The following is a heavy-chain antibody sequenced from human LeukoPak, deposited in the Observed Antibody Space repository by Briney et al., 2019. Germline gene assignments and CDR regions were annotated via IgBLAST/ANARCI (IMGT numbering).Heavy chain of an antibody. CDR3: ARGYCGTTRCLPVGFDP. Sequence: PGESLKISCKGSGYKFNNYWIGWVRQMPGKGLEWIGIIYPGDSDTRYSPSFQGQVTISVDKSISTAYLQWSSLQASDTAMYYCARGYCGTTRCLPVGFDPWGQGTLVTVSS. J-gene: IGHJ5*02. D-gene: IGHD2-2*01. V-gene: IGHV5-51*01. CDR2: IYPGDSDT. CDR1: GYKFNNYW.